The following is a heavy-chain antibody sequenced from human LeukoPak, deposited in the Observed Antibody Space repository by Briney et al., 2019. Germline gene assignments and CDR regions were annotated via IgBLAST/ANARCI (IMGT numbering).Heavy chain of an antibody. CDR2: INPNNGGT. CDR3: GRLMGTYLAS. D-gene: IGHD1-7*01. Sequence: GASVKVSCNATGYTVTVLHMYWTCQAPGQGLEWMGWINPNNGGTDYAQKFQGRVTMTRDASTSTVYMELRRRRSDDTVVYCGGRLMGTYLASCGQGTLVTVSS. V-gene: IGHV1-2*02. J-gene: IGHJ5*02. CDR1: GYTVTVLH.